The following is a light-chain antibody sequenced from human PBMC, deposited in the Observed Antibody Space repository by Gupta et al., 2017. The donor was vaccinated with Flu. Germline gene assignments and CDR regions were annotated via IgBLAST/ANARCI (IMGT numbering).Light chain of an antibody. CDR1: TGAVTSGSF. J-gene: IGLJ3*02. CDR2: STS. CDR3: LLYDGGAKHWV. V-gene: IGLV7-43*01. Sequence: QTVVTPAPSLTVSPGGPVTLTCASSTGAVTSGSFPNWYQQRPGQPPRALIYSTSNKHSGTPARFSGSLIGGKATLTLASVQTEEEAEYYCLLYDGGAKHWVFGGGTKLTVL.